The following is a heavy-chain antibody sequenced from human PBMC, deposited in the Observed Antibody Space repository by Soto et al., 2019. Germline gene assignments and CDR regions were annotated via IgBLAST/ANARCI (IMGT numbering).Heavy chain of an antibody. J-gene: IGHJ5*02. D-gene: IGHD5-12*01. Sequence: SGPTLVNPTHTLTLTCTFSGFSLSTSGVGVGWIRQPPGKALEWLALIYWNDDKRYSPSLKSRLTITKDTSKNQVVLTMTNMDPVDTATYYCAHRQDEPERGYSGYDLVPWFDPWGQGTLVTVSS. V-gene: IGHV2-5*01. CDR3: AHRQDEPERGYSGYDLVPWFDP. CDR1: GFSLSTSGVG. CDR2: IYWNDDK.